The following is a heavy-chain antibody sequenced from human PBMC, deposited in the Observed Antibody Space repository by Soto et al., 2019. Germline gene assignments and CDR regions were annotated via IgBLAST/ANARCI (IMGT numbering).Heavy chain of an antibody. Sequence: QLQLQESGPGLVKPSETLSLTCTVSGGSISSSSYYWGWIRQPPGKGLEWIGSIYYSGSTYYNPSLKSRVTISVDTSKNQFSLKLSSVTAADTAVYYCARVVVVPAKVWFDPWGQGTLVTVSS. D-gene: IGHD2-2*01. CDR2: IYYSGST. CDR1: GGSISSSSYY. V-gene: IGHV4-39*01. J-gene: IGHJ5*02. CDR3: ARVVVVPAKVWFDP.